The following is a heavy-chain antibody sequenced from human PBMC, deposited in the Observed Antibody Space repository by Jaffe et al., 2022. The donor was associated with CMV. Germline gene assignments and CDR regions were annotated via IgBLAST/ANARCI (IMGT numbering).Heavy chain of an antibody. J-gene: IGHJ6*03. V-gene: IGHV5-10-1*03. Sequence: EVQLVQSGAEVKKPGESLRISCKGSGYSFTSYWISWVRQMPGKGLEWMGRIDPSDSYTNYSPSFQGHVTISADKSISTAYLQWSSLKASDTAMYYCARQYPFSSYDFWSGYYSDYYYMDVWGKGTTVTVSS. CDR3: ARQYPFSSYDFWSGYYSDYYYMDV. CDR1: GYSFTSYW. CDR2: IDPSDSYT. D-gene: IGHD3-3*01.